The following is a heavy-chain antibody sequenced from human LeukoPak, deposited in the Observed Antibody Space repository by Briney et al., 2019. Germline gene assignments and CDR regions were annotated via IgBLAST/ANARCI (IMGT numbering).Heavy chain of an antibody. CDR2: INHSGST. J-gene: IGHJ6*03. CDR3: ARTTEAHSWRTRYYDYYMDV. Sequence: SQTLSLTCTVYGGSISSYYWSWIRQPPGKGLEWIGYINHSGSTNYNPSLKSRVSISVDTSKNQFSLKLGSVTAADTAVYYCARTTEAHSWRTRYYDYYMDVWGKGTTVTVSS. CDR1: GGSISSYY. D-gene: IGHD6-13*01. V-gene: IGHV4-59*12.